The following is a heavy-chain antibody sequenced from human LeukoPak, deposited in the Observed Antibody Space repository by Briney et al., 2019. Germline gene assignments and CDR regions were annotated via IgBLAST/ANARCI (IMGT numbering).Heavy chain of an antibody. D-gene: IGHD6-13*01. J-gene: IGHJ4*02. CDR1: GFTFSNAW. V-gene: IGHV3-15*01. CDR3: ARLQQAAGRGEFFKGDY. Sequence: PGGSLRLSCAASGFTFSNAWMSWVRQAPGKGLEWVGRIKSKTDGGTTDYAAPVKGRFTISRDDSKNTLYLQMNSLKSEDTAVYYCARLQQAAGRGEFFKGDYWGQGTLVTVSS. CDR2: IKSKTDGGTT.